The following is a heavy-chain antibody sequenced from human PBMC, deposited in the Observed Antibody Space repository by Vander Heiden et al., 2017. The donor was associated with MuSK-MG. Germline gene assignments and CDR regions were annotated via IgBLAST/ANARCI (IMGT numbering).Heavy chain of an antibody. CDR1: GFPLSSNY. CDR3: ARVGYFDWLFDY. CDR2: IYSGGTT. J-gene: IGHJ4*02. D-gene: IGHD3-9*01. Sequence: EVQLVESGGGLIQPGGSLRLSCAASGFPLSSNYMSWVRQAPGKGLEWVSIIYSGGTTYYADSVKGRFTISRDTSKNTLYLQMNSLRAEDTAVYYCARVGYFDWLFDYWGQGTLVTVSS. V-gene: IGHV3-53*01.